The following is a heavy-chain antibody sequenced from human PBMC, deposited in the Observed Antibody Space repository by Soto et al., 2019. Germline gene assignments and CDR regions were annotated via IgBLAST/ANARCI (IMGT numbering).Heavy chain of an antibody. CDR2: IIPILGIA. CDR3: ARDRGIAAAGTLYYYYYYMDV. CDR1: GGTFSSYT. V-gene: IGHV1-69*04. Sequence: ASVKVSCKASGGTFSSYTISWVRQAPGQGLEWMGRIIPILGIANYAQKFQGRVTITADKSTSTAYMELSSLRSEDTAVYYCARDRGIAAAGTLYYYYYYMDVWGKGTTVTVSS. J-gene: IGHJ6*03. D-gene: IGHD6-13*01.